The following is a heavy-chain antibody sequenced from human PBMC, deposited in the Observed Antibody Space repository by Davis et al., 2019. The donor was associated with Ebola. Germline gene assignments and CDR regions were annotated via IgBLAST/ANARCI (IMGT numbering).Heavy chain of an antibody. CDR2: IRSKGYGGKV. CDR3: TRSTMIVVVIMSYFDY. J-gene: IGHJ4*02. Sequence: GGSLRLSCAASGFTFSNYWMSWVRQAPGKGLEWVGFIRSKGYGGKVGYAASVKGRFAISRDDSKSIAYLQMNSLKTEDTAVYYCTRSTMIVVVIMSYFDYWGQGTLVTVSS. V-gene: IGHV3-49*04. CDR1: GFTFSNYW. D-gene: IGHD3-22*01.